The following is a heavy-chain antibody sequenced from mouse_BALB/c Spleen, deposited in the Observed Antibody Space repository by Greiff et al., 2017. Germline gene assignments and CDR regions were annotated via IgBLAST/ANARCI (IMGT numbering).Heavy chain of an antibody. V-gene: IGHV5-6*01. J-gene: IGHJ4*01. CDR3: ASLYRYDVVDY. Sequence: DVHLVESGGDLVKPGGSLKLSCAASGFTFSSYGMSWVRQTPDKRLEWVATISSGGSYTYYPDSVKGRFTISRDNAKNTLYLQMSSLKSEDTAMYYCASLYRYDVVDYWGQGTSVTVSS. CDR1: GFTFSSYG. D-gene: IGHD2-14*01. CDR2: ISSGGSYT.